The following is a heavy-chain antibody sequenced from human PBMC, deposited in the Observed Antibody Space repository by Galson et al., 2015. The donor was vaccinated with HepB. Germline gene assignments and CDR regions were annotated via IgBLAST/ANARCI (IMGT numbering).Heavy chain of an antibody. D-gene: IGHD1-14*01. CDR3: AKGITGGFGS. V-gene: IGHV3-23*01. CDR2: ISSTGGGT. J-gene: IGHJ4*02. Sequence: SLRLSCAASGFIFSNSAMCWVRQAPGRGLEWVSTISSTGGGTYYADSVKGRFTISRDSSKNTLFLQMNSLRAEDTAVYYCAKGITGGFGSWGQGTLVTVSS. CDR1: GFIFSNSA.